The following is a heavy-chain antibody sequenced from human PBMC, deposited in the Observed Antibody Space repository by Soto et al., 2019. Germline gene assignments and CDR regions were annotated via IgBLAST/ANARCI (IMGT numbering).Heavy chain of an antibody. V-gene: IGHV3-30*18. CDR3: AKQESDWNDHCDY. Sequence: QVQLVESGGGVVQPGRSLRLSCAASGFSFSSYGMHWVRQAPGKGLEWVAMISDDGTDEYYADSVKGRFTISRDTSKNAGYRQMYSLRAEDTAVLYCAKQESDWNDHCDYWGQGTVVTVSS. CDR2: ISDDGTDE. D-gene: IGHD1-1*01. CDR1: GFSFSSYG. J-gene: IGHJ4*02.